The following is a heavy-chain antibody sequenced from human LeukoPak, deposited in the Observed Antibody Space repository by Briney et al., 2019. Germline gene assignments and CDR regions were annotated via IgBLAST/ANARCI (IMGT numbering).Heavy chain of an antibody. CDR2: INPNSGGT. CDR3: ARLSSGRPLDY. CDR1: GYTLTELS. D-gene: IGHD6-19*01. Sequence: ASVKVSCKVSGYTLTELSMHWVRQAPGQGLEWMGRINPNSGGTNYVQKFQGRVTMTSDTSISTVYMELSRLRSDDTAVYYCARLSSGRPLDYWGQGTLVTVSS. J-gene: IGHJ4*02. V-gene: IGHV1-2*06.